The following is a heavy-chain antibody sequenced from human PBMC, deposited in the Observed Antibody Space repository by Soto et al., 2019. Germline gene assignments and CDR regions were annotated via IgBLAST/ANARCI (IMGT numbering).Heavy chain of an antibody. CDR3: ARELSLYAQYYYYYYMDV. Sequence: GASVKVSCKASRYTFTSYSINWVQQSTGQGLEWMGWMNPNSGNTGYAQKFQGRVTMTRNTSISTAYMELSSLRSEDTAVYYCARELSLYAQYYYYYYMDVWGKGTTVTVSS. J-gene: IGHJ6*03. V-gene: IGHV1-8*01. CDR1: RYTFTSYS. D-gene: IGHD2-8*01. CDR2: MNPNSGNT.